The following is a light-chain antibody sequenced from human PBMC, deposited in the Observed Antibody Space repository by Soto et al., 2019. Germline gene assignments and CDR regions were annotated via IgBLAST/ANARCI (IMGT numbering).Light chain of an antibody. CDR3: QQRQYWHPIT. CDR2: RAS. Sequence: DIHMTQSPSTLSASVGDRDRITCRVSESICRWLAWYQEKAGKAPKLLIHRASTLETGVPSRISGSGSGTDFTLTISNLQPDDFAIYYCQQRQYWHPITFGQGTRLEIK. J-gene: IGKJ5*01. CDR1: ESICRW. V-gene: IGKV1-5*03.